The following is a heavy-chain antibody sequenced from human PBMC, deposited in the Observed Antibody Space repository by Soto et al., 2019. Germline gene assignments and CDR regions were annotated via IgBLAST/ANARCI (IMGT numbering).Heavy chain of an antibody. CDR2: ISYDGINK. J-gene: IGHJ6*02. V-gene: IGHV3-30*03. CDR3: EREYYYDSSGYSPVQSYYDYGMDV. Sequence: GGSLRLSCAASGFTFSSYVMHWVRQAPGKGLEWVAVISYDGINKYYADSVKGRFTISRDNSKNTLYLQMNSLRAEDTAVYYCEREYYYDSSGYSPVQSYYDYGMDVWGQGTTVTVSS. CDR1: GFTFSSYV. D-gene: IGHD3-22*01.